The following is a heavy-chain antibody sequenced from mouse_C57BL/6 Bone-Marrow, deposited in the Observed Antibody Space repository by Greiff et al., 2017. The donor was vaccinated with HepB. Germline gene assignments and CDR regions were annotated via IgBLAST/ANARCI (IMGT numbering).Heavy chain of an antibody. Sequence: VQLQQSGPELVKPGASVKISCKASGYAFSSSWMNWVKQRPGKGLEWIGRIYPGDGDTNYNGKFKGKATLTADKSSSTAYMQLSSLTSEDSAVYFCASPITTVVWGQGTLVTVSA. J-gene: IGHJ3*01. V-gene: IGHV1-82*01. CDR3: ASPITTVV. CDR1: GYAFSSSW. D-gene: IGHD1-1*01. CDR2: IYPGDGDT.